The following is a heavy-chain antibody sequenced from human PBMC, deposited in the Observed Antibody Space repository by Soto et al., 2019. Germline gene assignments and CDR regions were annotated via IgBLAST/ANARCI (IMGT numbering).Heavy chain of an antibody. CDR2: ISYDGGDK. Sequence: QVQLVESGGGVVQPGGSLRLSCVASGFTFRSYAMHWVRQAPGKGLEWVAFISYDGGDKDYANSVKGRFTISRDNSKNTLYLKMNSLRIEDTTVYYCARETDGMDVWGQGTTVTVSS. CDR1: GFTFRSYA. J-gene: IGHJ6*02. D-gene: IGHD2-21*02. CDR3: ARETDGMDV. V-gene: IGHV3-30-3*01.